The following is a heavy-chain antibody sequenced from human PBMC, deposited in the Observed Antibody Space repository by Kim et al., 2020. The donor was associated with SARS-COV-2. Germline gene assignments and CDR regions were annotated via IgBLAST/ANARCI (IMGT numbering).Heavy chain of an antibody. CDR3: ARVTYYGSGSYRDY. V-gene: IGHV3-53*01. J-gene: IGHJ4*02. CDR1: GFTVSSNY. Sequence: GGSLRLSCAASGFTVSSNYMSWVRQAPGKGLEWVSVIYSGGSTYYADSVKGRFTISRDNSKNTLYLQMNSLRAEDTAVYYCARVTYYGSGSYRDYWGQGTLVTVSS. D-gene: IGHD3-10*01. CDR2: IYSGGST.